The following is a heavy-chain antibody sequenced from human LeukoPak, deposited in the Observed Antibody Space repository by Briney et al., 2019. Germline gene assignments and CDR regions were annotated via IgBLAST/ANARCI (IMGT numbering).Heavy chain of an antibody. CDR1: GFTFSSYG. Sequence: PGGSLRLSCAASGFTFSSYGMHWVRQAPGKGLEWVAFIRYDGSNKYYADSVKGRFTISRDNSKNTLYLQMNSLRAEDTAVYYCFKVPAAMDYFDYWGQGTLVTVSS. D-gene: IGHD2-2*01. CDR3: FKVPAAMDYFDY. CDR2: IRYDGSNK. J-gene: IGHJ4*02. V-gene: IGHV3-30*02.